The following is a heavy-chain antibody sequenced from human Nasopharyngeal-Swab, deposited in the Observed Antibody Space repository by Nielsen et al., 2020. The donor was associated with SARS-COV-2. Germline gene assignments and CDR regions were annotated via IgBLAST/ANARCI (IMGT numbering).Heavy chain of an antibody. CDR2: ISSSSSYT. Sequence: GESLKISCAASGFTFSDYYMSRIRQAPGKGLEWVSYISSSSSYTNYADSVKGRFTISRDNAKNSLYLQMNSLRADDTAVYYCARGSIRGIIISDFDYWGQGTLVTVSS. CDR1: GFTFSDYY. D-gene: IGHD3-10*01. CDR3: ARGSIRGIIISDFDY. V-gene: IGHV3-11*05. J-gene: IGHJ4*02.